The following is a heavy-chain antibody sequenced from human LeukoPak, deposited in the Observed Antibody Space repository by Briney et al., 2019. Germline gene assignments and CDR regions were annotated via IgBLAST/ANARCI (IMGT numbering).Heavy chain of an antibody. Sequence: SVKVSCKASGGTFSSYAISWVRQAPGQGLEWMGGIIPIFGTANYAQKFQGRVTITADESTSTAYMELSSLRSEDTAVYYCASLPCSSTSCYGMDVWGKGTTVTVSS. V-gene: IGHV1-69*01. D-gene: IGHD2-2*01. CDR1: GGTFSSYA. CDR3: ASLPCSSTSCYGMDV. CDR2: IIPIFGTA. J-gene: IGHJ6*04.